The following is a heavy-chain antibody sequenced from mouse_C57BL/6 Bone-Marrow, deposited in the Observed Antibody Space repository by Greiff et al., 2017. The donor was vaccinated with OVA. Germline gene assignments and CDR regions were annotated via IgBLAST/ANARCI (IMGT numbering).Heavy chain of an antibody. J-gene: IGHJ1*03. V-gene: IGHV10-3*01. CDR3: VRAYYSNLRAHWYFDV. CDR1: GFTFNTYA. CDR2: IRSKSSNYAT. D-gene: IGHD2-5*01. Sequence: VQLKESGGGLVQPKGSLKLSCAASGFTFNTYAMHWVRQAPGKGLEWVARIRSKSSNYATYYADSVKDRFTISRDDSQSMLYLQMNNLKTEDTAMYYCVRAYYSNLRAHWYFDVWGTGTTVTVSS.